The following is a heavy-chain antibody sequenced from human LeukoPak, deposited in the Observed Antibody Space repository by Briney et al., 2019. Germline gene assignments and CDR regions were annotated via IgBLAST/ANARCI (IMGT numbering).Heavy chain of an antibody. CDR3: AKDLFGIVVVVAATSPAFDY. CDR2: ISGSGGST. CDR1: GFTFSSYA. D-gene: IGHD2-15*01. Sequence: GGSLRLSCAASGFTFSSYAMSWVRQAPGKGLEWVSAISGSGGSTYCADSVKGRFTISRDNSKNTLYLQMNSLRAEDTAVYYCAKDLFGIVVVVAATSPAFDYWGRGTLVTVSS. J-gene: IGHJ4*02. V-gene: IGHV3-23*01.